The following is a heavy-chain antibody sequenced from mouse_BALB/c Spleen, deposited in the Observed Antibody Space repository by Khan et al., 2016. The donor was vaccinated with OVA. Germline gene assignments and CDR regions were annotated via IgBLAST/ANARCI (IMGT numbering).Heavy chain of an antibody. Sequence: EVQLQESGGDLVKPGGSLKLSCAASGFTFSSYSMSWVRQIPDKRLEWVATMSSGGDYTYYPDSLKGRFTFSRDNAKNTLYLQMSSLKSEDTAMYYCASHLTGSFAYWGQGTLVTVSA. CDR1: GFTFSSYS. V-gene: IGHV5-6*01. D-gene: IGHD4-1*01. CDR3: ASHLTGSFAY. CDR2: MSSGGDYT. J-gene: IGHJ3*01.